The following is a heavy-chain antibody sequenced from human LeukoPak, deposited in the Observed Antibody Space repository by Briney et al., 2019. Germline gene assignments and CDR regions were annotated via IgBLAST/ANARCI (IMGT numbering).Heavy chain of an antibody. CDR2: TYYSGST. CDR3: ARPYYYDSRIDP. D-gene: IGHD3-22*01. CDR1: GGSISSGDYY. J-gene: IGHJ5*02. V-gene: IGHV4-30-4*01. Sequence: SETLSLTCTVSGGSISSGDYYWSWIRQPPGKGLEWIAYTYYSGSTYYNPSLKSRVTMSADTSRNQLSLKLSSVTAADTAVYYCARPYYYDSRIDPWGQGILVTVSS.